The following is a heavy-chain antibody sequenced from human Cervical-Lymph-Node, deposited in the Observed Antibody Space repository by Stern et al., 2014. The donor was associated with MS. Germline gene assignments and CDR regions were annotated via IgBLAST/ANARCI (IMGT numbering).Heavy chain of an antibody. CDR2: IHHSGST. D-gene: IGHD3/OR15-3a*01. CDR1: GDSVSGRTW. CDR3: ARWRGTGLFDY. V-gene: IGHV4-4*02. J-gene: IGHJ4*02. Sequence: VQLVESGPGLVKPSGTLSLTCTVSGDSVSGRTWWTWVRQSPGKGLEWIGRIHHSGSTAYTPSLKIRVTMSLDTSKNHLSLSLESVTAADTAMYFCARWRGTGLFDYWGQGTLVTVSS.